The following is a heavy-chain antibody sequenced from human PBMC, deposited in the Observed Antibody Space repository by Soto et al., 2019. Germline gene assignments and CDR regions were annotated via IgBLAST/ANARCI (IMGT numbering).Heavy chain of an antibody. V-gene: IGHV4-59*01. CDR1: GGSISSYY. CDR3: ARDPSSSWYNWFDP. Sequence: SETLSLTCTVSGGSISSYYWSWIRQPPGKGLEWIGYIYYSGSTNYNPSLKSRVTISVDTSKNQFSLKLSSVTAADTAVYYCARDPSSSWYNWFDPWGQGTLVTVSS. CDR2: IYYSGST. J-gene: IGHJ5*02. D-gene: IGHD6-13*01.